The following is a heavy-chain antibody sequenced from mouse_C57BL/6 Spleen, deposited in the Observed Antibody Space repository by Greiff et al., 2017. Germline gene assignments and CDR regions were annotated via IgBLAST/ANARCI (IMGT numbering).Heavy chain of an antibody. CDR3: ARHEARDYYGSSAGYFDV. CDR1: GYTFTEYT. Sequence: QVQLQQSGAELVKPGASVKLSCKASGYTFTEYTIHWVKQRSGQGLEWIGWFYPGSGSIKYNEKFKDKATLTADKSSSTVYMELSRLTSEDSAVYFCARHEARDYYGSSAGYFDVWGTGTTVTVSS. J-gene: IGHJ1*03. D-gene: IGHD1-1*01. CDR2: FYPGSGSI. V-gene: IGHV1-62-2*01.